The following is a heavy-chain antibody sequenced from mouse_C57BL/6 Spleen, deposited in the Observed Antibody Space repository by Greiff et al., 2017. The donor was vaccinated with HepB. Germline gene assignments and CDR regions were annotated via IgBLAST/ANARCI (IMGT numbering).Heavy chain of an antibody. V-gene: IGHV10-1*01. D-gene: IGHD1-1*01. CDR2: IRSKSNNYAT. J-gene: IGHJ3*01. CDR1: GFSFNTYA. CDR3: VREVGSSYAWFAY. Sequence: EVQLVESGGGLVQPKGSLKLSCAASGFSFNTYAMNWVRQAPGKGLEWVARIRSKSNNYATYYADSVKDRFTISRDDSESMLYLQMNNLKTEDTAMYYCVREVGSSYAWFAYWGQGTLVTVSA.